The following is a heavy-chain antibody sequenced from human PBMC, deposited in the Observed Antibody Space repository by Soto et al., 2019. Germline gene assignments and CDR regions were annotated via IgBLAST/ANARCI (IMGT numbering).Heavy chain of an antibody. Sequence: EVPLLESGGGLVQPGGSLRLSCAASGFTFSSYAMSWVRQAPGKGLEWVSAISGSGGSTYYADSVKGRFTISRDNSTNTLYLQMNSLRAEDTAVYYCAKDGVGYGDYFDYWGQGTLVTVSS. D-gene: IGHD4-17*01. CDR1: GFTFSSYA. CDR2: ISGSGGST. CDR3: AKDGVGYGDYFDY. J-gene: IGHJ4*02. V-gene: IGHV3-23*01.